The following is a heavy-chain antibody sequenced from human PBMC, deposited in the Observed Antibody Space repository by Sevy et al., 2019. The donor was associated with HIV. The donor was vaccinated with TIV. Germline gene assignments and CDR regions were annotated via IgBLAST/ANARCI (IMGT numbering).Heavy chain of an antibody. CDR1: GFTFSSYS. Sequence: GGSLRLSCAASGFTFSSYSMNWVRQAPGKGLEWVSSISSSSSYIYYANSVKGRFTISRANAKNSRYLQMKSLRADDTAVYYCARDGGVGTMVRGVISPSDYWGQGTLVTVSS. V-gene: IGHV3-21*06. CDR2: ISSSSSYI. CDR3: ARDGGVGTMVRGVISPSDY. J-gene: IGHJ4*02. D-gene: IGHD3-10*01.